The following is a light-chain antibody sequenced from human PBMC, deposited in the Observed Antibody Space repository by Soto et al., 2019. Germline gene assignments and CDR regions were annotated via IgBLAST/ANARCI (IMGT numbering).Light chain of an antibody. V-gene: IGKV3-11*01. Sequence: EIVLTQSPATLSLSPGERATLFCRASQSVTNYLAWYQQQPGQAPRLLIYEASNRATGIPARFSRSGSGTEFTLTISSLEPDDFAVYYCQQRSNWPPTFGGGTKVEIK. J-gene: IGKJ4*01. CDR3: QQRSNWPPT. CDR2: EAS. CDR1: QSVTNY.